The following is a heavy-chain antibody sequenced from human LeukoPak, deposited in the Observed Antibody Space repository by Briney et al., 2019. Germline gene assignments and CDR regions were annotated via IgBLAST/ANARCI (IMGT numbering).Heavy chain of an antibody. V-gene: IGHV3-30*03. Sequence: PGRSLRPSCAASGFTFSSYGMHWVRQAPGKGLEWVAAILYDGSDQYYGESVKGRFTISRDNSRNTLYLQMNSLRAEGTAVYYCARTYCGGDCYAIFDYGMDVWGQGTTVTVSS. CDR2: ILYDGSDQ. D-gene: IGHD2-21*02. CDR1: GFTFSSYG. J-gene: IGHJ6*02. CDR3: ARTYCGGDCYAIFDYGMDV.